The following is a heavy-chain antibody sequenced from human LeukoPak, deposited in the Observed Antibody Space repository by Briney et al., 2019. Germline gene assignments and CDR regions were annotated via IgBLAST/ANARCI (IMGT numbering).Heavy chain of an antibody. CDR3: ATGIVGATIGASDI. J-gene: IGHJ3*02. V-gene: IGHV1-24*01. D-gene: IGHD1-26*01. Sequence: ASVKISCKVSGYTLTELSMHWVRQAPGKGLEWMGGFDPEDGETICAQKFQGRVTMTEDTSTDTAYMELSSLRSEDTAVYYCATGIVGATIGASDIWGQGTMVTVSS. CDR1: GYTLTELS. CDR2: FDPEDGET.